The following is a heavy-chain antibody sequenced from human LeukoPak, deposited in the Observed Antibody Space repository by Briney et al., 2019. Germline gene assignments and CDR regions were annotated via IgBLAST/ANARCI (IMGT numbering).Heavy chain of an antibody. CDR2: INPNSGGT. Sequence: ASVKVSCKASGYTFTGYYMHWVRQAPGQGLEWMGWINPNSGGTNYAQKFQGRVTMTRDTSISTAYMELSRLRSDDTAVYYCAXXXXXDCSSTSCYIDYWGQGTLVTVSS. CDR1: GYTFTGYY. J-gene: IGHJ4*02. D-gene: IGHD2-2*02. V-gene: IGHV1-2*02. CDR3: AXXXXXDCSSTSCYIDY.